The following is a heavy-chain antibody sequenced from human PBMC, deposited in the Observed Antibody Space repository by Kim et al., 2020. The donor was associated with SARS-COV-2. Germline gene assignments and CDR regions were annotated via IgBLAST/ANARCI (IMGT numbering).Heavy chain of an antibody. CDR1: GYTFTSYA. Sequence: ASVKVSCKASGYTFTSYAMQWMRQAPRQRLEWMGWINAGNGNTRYSQKFQGRVTITRDTSASTAYMELSSLRSKDTAVYYCARYRVEAAGVGLHYYGMDV. CDR3: ARYRVEAAGVGLHYYGMDV. V-gene: IGHV1-3*01. D-gene: IGHD6-13*01. CDR2: INAGNGNT. J-gene: IGHJ6*01.